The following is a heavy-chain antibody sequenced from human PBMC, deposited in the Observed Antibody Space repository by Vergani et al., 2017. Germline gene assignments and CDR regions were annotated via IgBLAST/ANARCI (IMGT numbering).Heavy chain of an antibody. CDR3: ASDTHSGQRADR. CDR1: GFTFSRHW. D-gene: IGHD6-19*01. V-gene: IGHV4-59*11. Sequence: VQLVESGGGLVQPGGSLRLSCAASGFTFSRHWMHWIRQPPGKGLEWIGSIHYSENTNYNPSLKTRVTISVDTSKNQFSLTLTSVTAADTAVYYCASDTHSGQRADRWGQGILVTVTS. CDR2: IHYSENT. J-gene: IGHJ5*02.